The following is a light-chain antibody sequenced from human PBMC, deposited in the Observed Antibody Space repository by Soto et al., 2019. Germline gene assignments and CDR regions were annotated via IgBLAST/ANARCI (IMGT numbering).Light chain of an antibody. CDR1: QSVTSNY. Sequence: EIVLTQSPGTLSLSPGERATLSCRTSQSVTSNYLAWYQQKPGQAPRLLIYAASSRATAIPDRFSGSGSGTDFTLTISRLEPEDFAVYYCQQYGSSPKTFGQGTKLEIK. CDR3: QQYGSSPKT. CDR2: AAS. J-gene: IGKJ1*01. V-gene: IGKV3-20*01.